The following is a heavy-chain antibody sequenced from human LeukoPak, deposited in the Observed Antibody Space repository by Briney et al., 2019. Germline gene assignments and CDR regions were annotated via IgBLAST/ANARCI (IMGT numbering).Heavy chain of an antibody. CDR3: ATYHNYYDNSRFDY. CDR1: GFTLSSYV. Sequence: GGSLRLSCSASGFTLSSYVMSWVRQAPGKGLEWVANIDQDGSEKYYVDSVKGRFTISRDNAKNSLYLQMNSLRAEDTAVYYCATYHNYYDNSRFDYWGQGTLVTVSS. D-gene: IGHD3-22*01. CDR2: IDQDGSEK. V-gene: IGHV3-7*05. J-gene: IGHJ4*02.